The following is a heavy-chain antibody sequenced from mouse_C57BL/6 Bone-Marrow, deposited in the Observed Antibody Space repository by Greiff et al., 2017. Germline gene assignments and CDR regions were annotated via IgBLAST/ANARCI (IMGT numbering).Heavy chain of an antibody. CDR3: ARTGDWALLDY. CDR2: IYPGSGST. V-gene: IGHV1-55*01. Sequence: QVQLKQPGAELVKPGASVKMSCKASGYTFTSYRITWVKQRPGQGLEWIGDIYPGSGSTNYNEKFKSKATLTVDTSSSTAYMQLSSLTSEDSAVXYCARTGDWALLDYWGQGTTLTVSS. D-gene: IGHD4-1*01. J-gene: IGHJ2*01. CDR1: GYTFTSYR.